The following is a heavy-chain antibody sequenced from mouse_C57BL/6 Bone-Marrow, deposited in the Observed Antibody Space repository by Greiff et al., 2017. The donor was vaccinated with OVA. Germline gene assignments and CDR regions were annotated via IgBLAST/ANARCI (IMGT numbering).Heavy chain of an antibody. J-gene: IGHJ2*01. CDR2: INSDGGST. D-gene: IGHD3-2*02. CDR1: EYEFPSHD. CDR3: ARQGGQLRLDY. Sequence: EVQLQQSGGGLVQPGESLKLSCESNEYEFPSHDMSWVRKTPEKRLELVAAINSDGGSTYYPDTMERRFIISRDNTKKTLYLQMSSLRSEDTALYYGARQGGQLRLDYWGQGTTLTVSS. V-gene: IGHV5-2*01.